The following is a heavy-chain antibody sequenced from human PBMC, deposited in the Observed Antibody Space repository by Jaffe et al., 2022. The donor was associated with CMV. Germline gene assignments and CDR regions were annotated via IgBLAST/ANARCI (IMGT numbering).Heavy chain of an antibody. V-gene: IGHV1-18*04. CDR3: ARSIMITFGGVIAPSYYFDY. CDR2: ISAYNGNT. Sequence: QVQLVQSGAEVKKPGASVKVSCKASGYTFTSYGISWVRQAPGQGLEWMGWISAYNGNTNYAQKLQGRVTMTTDTSTSTAYMELRSLRSDDTAVYYCARSIMITFGGVIAPSYYFDYWGQGTLVTVSS. D-gene: IGHD3-16*02. CDR1: GYTFTSYG. J-gene: IGHJ4*02.